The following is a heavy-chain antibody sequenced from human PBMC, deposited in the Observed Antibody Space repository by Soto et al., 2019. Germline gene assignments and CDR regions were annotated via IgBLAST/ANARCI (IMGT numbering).Heavy chain of an antibody. Sequence: QVQLQESGPGLVKPSQTLSLTCTVSGGSIRSGGYYWSWIRQHPGKGLEWIGYIYYSGSTYYNPSLKGRVTISGDTSKHQCSRKLSSVTAADTAVYYCARSSDIVVVVAAPHFDYWGQGTLVTVSS. CDR3: ARSSDIVVVVAAPHFDY. J-gene: IGHJ4*02. V-gene: IGHV4-31*03. CDR2: IYYSGST. D-gene: IGHD2-15*01. CDR1: GGSIRSGGYY.